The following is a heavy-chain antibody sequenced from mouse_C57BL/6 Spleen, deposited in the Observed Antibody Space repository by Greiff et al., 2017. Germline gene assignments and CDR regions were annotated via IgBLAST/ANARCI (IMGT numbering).Heavy chain of an antibody. CDR2: IYPGSGST. V-gene: IGHV1-55*01. CDR1: GYTFTSYW. Sequence: QVQLQQPGAELVKPGASVKMSCKASGYTFTSYWITWVKQRPGQGLEWIGDIYPGSGSTNYNEKFKSKAALTVDTSSSTAYMQLSSLTSEDSAVYYCARDLYYSNNKDYWGQGTTLTVSS. J-gene: IGHJ2*01. D-gene: IGHD2-5*01. CDR3: ARDLYYSNNKDY.